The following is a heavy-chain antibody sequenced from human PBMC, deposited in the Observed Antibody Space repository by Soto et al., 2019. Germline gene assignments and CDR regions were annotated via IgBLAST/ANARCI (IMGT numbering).Heavy chain of an antibody. CDR1: GFTFRSYA. J-gene: IGHJ4*02. V-gene: IGHV3-30-3*01. CDR3: ARDGLNGNQFDY. D-gene: IGHD2-8*01. Sequence: GSLLISGATSGFTFRSYAIHWVVQAPGKGLEWVAVLSYGGSNKYYADSVKGRFTISRDNSENTLYLQMKSLRAEYTSVYYCARDGLNGNQFDYWGQGTLPPVSS. CDR2: LSYGGSNK.